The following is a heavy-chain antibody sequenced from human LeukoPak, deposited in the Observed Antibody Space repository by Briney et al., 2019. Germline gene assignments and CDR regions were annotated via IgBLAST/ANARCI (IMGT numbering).Heavy chain of an antibody. Sequence: ASVKVSCKASGYTFTGYYMHWVRQAPGQGLEWMGWINPNSGGTNYAQKFQGRVTMTRDTSISTAYMELSSLRSEDTAVYYCARGRGTYYYDSSGYPTAHFADWGQGTLVTVSS. CDR1: GYTFTGYY. CDR3: ARGRGTYYYDSSGYPTAHFAD. D-gene: IGHD3-22*01. CDR2: INPNSGGT. J-gene: IGHJ4*02. V-gene: IGHV1-2*02.